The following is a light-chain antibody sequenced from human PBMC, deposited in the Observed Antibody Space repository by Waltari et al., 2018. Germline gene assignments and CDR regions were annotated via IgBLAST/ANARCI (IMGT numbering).Light chain of an antibody. V-gene: IGKV3-15*01. CDR3: QQYNNWPPDT. J-gene: IGKJ2*01. CDR1: QSVSSN. CDR2: GAS. Sequence: EIVMTQSPATLSVSPGERATLSCRASQSVSSNLAWYPQKPGQAPRLLIYGASTRATGIPARFSGSGSGTEFTLTISSLQSEDFAVYYCQQYNNWPPDTFGQGTKLEIK.